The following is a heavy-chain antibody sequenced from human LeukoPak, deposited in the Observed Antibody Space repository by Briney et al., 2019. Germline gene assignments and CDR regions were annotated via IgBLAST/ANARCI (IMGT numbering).Heavy chain of an antibody. CDR2: ISSSSSYI. CDR3: ASDGYSSGWYEGY. D-gene: IGHD6-19*01. V-gene: IGHV3-21*01. Sequence: GGSLRLSCADSGFTFSSYSMNWVRQAPGKGLEWVSSISSSSSYIYYADSVKGRFTISRDNAKNSLYLQMNSLRAEDTAVYYCASDGYSSGWYEGYWGQGTLVTVSS. CDR1: GFTFSSYS. J-gene: IGHJ4*02.